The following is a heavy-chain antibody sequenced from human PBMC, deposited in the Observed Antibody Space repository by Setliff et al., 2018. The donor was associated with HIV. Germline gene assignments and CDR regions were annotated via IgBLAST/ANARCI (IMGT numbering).Heavy chain of an antibody. D-gene: IGHD3-16*01. J-gene: IGHJ4*02. CDR3: AEDMNYNNDYPGVLGS. CDR1: GFSLSDYY. Sequence: PGGSLRLSCAASGFSLSDYYMNWIRQAPGKGLEWISQISRYGNNMYYADSVKGRFTISRDDAKNSLFLQMNSLTVEDTAVYYCAEDMNYNNDYPGVLGSWGRGTLVTGSA. V-gene: IGHV3-11*04. CDR2: ISRYGNNM.